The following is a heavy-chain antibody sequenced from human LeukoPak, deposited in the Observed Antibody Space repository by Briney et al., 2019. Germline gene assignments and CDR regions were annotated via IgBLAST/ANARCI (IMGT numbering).Heavy chain of an antibody. Sequence: ASVKVSCKASGYTFTGYYMHWVRQAPGQGLEWIGRINPNSGGTNYAQKFQGRVTMTRDTSISTAYMELSRLRSDDTAVYYCARDQTDYSNYGPHRYGMDVWGQGTTVTVSS. J-gene: IGHJ6*02. D-gene: IGHD4-11*01. CDR3: ARDQTDYSNYGPHRYGMDV. CDR1: GYTFTGYY. V-gene: IGHV1-2*06. CDR2: INPNSGGT.